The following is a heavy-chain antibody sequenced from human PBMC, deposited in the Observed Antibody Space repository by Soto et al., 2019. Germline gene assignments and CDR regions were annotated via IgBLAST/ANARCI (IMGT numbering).Heavy chain of an antibody. CDR3: ARASTTVTTLDY. CDR2: IYHSGST. D-gene: IGHD4-17*01. Sequence: QLQLQESGSGLVKPSQTLSLTCAVSGGSISSGGYSWSWIRQPPGKGLEWIGYIYHSGSTYYNPSRKSRVSXXVXRSKNQFSLKLSSVTAADTAVYSCARASTTVTTLDYWGQGTLVTVSS. J-gene: IGHJ4*02. CDR1: GGSISSGGYS. V-gene: IGHV4-30-2*01.